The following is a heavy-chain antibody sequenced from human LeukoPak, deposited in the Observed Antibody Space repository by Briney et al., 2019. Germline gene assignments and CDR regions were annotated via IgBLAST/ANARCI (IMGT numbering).Heavy chain of an antibody. V-gene: IGHV1-2*02. CDR1: RYTFTGYV. J-gene: IGHJ3*02. D-gene: IGHD4-17*01. CDR3: ARMRRGDHGLSGAFDI. Sequence: GASVKVSCKASRYTFTGYVIHWVRQAPGQGLEWMGWINADSGGTNLAQRFQGRVTMARDTSSSTAYMELSRLTSDDTAVYYCARMRRGDHGLSGAFDIWGQGTMVTVSS. CDR2: INADSGGT.